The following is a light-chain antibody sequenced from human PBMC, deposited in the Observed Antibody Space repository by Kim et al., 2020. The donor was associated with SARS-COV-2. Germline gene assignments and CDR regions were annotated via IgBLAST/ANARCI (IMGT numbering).Light chain of an antibody. CDR1: QSVSSNY. V-gene: IGKV3-20*01. Sequence: LSPGQRATLSCRASQSVSSNYLAWYQQKPGQAPRLLIYGASSRATGIPDRFSGSGSGTDFTLTITRLEPEDFAVYYCQQYSSSPATFGQGTKVDIK. J-gene: IGKJ1*01. CDR3: QQYSSSPAT. CDR2: GAS.